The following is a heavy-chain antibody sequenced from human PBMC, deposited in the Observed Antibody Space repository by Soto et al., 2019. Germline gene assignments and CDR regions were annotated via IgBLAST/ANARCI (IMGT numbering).Heavy chain of an antibody. CDR1: GFTFDDYA. CDR3: AKDRSKFYGMDV. D-gene: IGHD4-4*01. CDR2: ISWNSGSI. Sequence: GGSLRLSCAASGFTFDDYAMHWVRQAPGKGLEWVSGISWNSGSIGYADSVKGRFTISRDNAKNSLYLQMNSLRAEDTALYYCAKDRSKFYGMDVWGQGTTVTVSS. V-gene: IGHV3-9*01. J-gene: IGHJ6*02.